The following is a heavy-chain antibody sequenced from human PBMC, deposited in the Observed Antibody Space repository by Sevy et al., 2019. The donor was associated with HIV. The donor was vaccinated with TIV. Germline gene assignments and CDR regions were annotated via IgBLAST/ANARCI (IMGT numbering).Heavy chain of an antibody. CDR1: GFTFSSYA. Sequence: GSLRLSCAASGFTFSSYAMHWVRQAPGKGLEWVAIISYDGRNKYCADSVKGRFTISRDNSKNRLYLQMNSLRAEDTAVYYCARDPTKPYSSGLDSWGQGTLVTVSS. CDR3: ARDPTKPYSSGLDS. D-gene: IGHD6-19*01. CDR2: ISYDGRNK. V-gene: IGHV3-30-3*01. J-gene: IGHJ4*02.